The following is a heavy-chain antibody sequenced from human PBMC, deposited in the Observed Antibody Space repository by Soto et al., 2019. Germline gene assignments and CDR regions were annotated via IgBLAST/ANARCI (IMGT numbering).Heavy chain of an antibody. CDR2: LNPRNGQT. J-gene: IGHJ4*02. V-gene: IGHV1-8*01. Sequence: QVQLVQSGAEVKKPGASVKVSCQTSGYNFSAYYFNWVRQAAGQGPEWMGWLNPRNGQTGYVQKFRGRVTMTRDASIATVYLELSRLTSEDTAIYFCARETDTSMVDYWGQGTLVTVSS. CDR3: ARETDTSMVDY. D-gene: IGHD5-18*01. CDR1: GYNFSAYY.